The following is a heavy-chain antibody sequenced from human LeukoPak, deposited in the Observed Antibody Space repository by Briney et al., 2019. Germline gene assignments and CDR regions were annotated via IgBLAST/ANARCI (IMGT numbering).Heavy chain of an antibody. D-gene: IGHD2-15*01. CDR1: GGSFSGYY. CDR2: INHSGST. V-gene: IGHV4-34*01. Sequence: SETLSLACAVYGGSFSGYYWSWIRQPPGKGLEWIGEINHSGSTNYNPSLKSRVTISVDTSKNQFSLKLSSVTAADTAVYYCARRIRVYYYYYMDVWGKGTTVTISS. CDR3: ARRIRVYYYYYMDV. J-gene: IGHJ6*03.